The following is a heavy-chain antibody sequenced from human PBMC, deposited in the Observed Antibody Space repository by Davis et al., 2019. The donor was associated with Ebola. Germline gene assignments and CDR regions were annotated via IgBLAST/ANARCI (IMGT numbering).Heavy chain of an antibody. V-gene: IGHV4-34*01. J-gene: IGHJ4*02. Sequence: SETLSLTCAVYGGSFTGYYWSWIRQPPGNGLEWIGEINHSGSTNYNPSLKSRVTISVDKSKNQFSLKLSSVTAADTAVYYCARDLEEAFDYWGQGTLVTVSS. CDR1: GGSFTGYY. CDR2: INHSGST. CDR3: ARDLEEAFDY.